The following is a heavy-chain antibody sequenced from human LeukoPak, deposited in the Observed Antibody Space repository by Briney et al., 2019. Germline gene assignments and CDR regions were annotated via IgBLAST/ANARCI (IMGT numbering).Heavy chain of an antibody. J-gene: IGHJ4*02. Sequence: PGGSLRLSCAASGFTFSSYAMSWVRQAPGKGLEWVSSISSDSNYIYYADSVKGRFTISRDNAKNSLYLQMNSLRAEDTAVYYCARDVARISDYWGQGALVTVSS. V-gene: IGHV3-21*01. D-gene: IGHD2-15*01. CDR2: ISSDSNYI. CDR1: GFTFSSYA. CDR3: ARDVARISDY.